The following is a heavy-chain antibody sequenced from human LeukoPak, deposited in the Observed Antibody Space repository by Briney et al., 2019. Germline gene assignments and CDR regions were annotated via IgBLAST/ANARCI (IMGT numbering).Heavy chain of an antibody. D-gene: IGHD3-22*01. V-gene: IGHV3-7*01. J-gene: IGHJ4*02. CDR3: AREVGIYDSSGYPPFFFDY. Sequence: GGSLRLSCVASGFSFTSSWMNWVRQSPGKGLEWVANINPDGGEKSYVDSAKGRFTISRDNAKNSLYLQMNNLRAEDSAVYYCAREVGIYDSSGYPPFFFDYWGQGTLVTVSS. CDR2: INPDGGEK. CDR1: GFSFTSSW.